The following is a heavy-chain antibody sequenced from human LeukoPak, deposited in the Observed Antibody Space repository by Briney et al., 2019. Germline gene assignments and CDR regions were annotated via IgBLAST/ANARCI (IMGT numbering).Heavy chain of an antibody. CDR3: ARGSPKLRYFAH. V-gene: IGHV4-34*01. J-gene: IGHJ4*02. D-gene: IGHD3-9*01. Sequence: SETLSLTCAVYGGSFSGYYWSWIRQPPGKGLEWIGETNHSGSTNYNPSLKSRVTTSVDTSKNQFSLKLSSVTAADTAVYYCARGSPKLRYFAHWGQGTLVTVSS. CDR2: TNHSGST. CDR1: GGSFSGYY.